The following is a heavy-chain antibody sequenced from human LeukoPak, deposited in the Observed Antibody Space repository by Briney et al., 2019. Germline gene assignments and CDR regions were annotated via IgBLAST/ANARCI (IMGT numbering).Heavy chain of an antibody. Sequence: ASVKVSCKASGYTFTGYYMHWVRQAPGQGLEWMGWINPNSGGTNYAQKFQGRVTMTRDTFISTAYMELSRLRSDDTAVYYCAHVIAVAGTTTDTFDMWGQGTMVTVSS. D-gene: IGHD6-19*01. V-gene: IGHV1-2*02. CDR1: GYTFTGYY. J-gene: IGHJ3*02. CDR3: AHVIAVAGTTTDTFDM. CDR2: INPNSGGT.